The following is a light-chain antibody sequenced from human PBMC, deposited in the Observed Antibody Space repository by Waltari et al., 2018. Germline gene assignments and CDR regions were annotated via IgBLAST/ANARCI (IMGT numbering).Light chain of an antibody. CDR1: PSVSSY. J-gene: IGKJ4*01. CDR3: QRRSNWPPLLT. V-gene: IGKV3-11*01. CDR2: DAS. Sequence: EIVLTQSPATLSLSPGERATLSCRASPSVSSYLAWYQQQPGPAPGLLIHDASTSGTGIPARLSGSGCGTDLTLTISSLGPEDYAVSSYQRRSNWPPLLTFGGGTRVEIK.